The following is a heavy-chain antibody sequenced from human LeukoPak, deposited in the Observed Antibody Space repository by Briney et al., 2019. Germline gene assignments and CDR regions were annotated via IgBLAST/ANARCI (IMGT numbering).Heavy chain of an antibody. V-gene: IGHV3-23*01. D-gene: IGHD2-8*01. Sequence: PGGSLRLSCTTSGFAFSNYAMNWVRQAPGKGPEWVSGISGFNTYYADSVKGRFTIFRDNSKNVLYPQMDRLRAEDTAVYSCAKDVCTSPRCLLYFDSWGQGTLVTVPS. CDR1: GFAFSNYA. CDR2: ISGFNT. J-gene: IGHJ4*02. CDR3: AKDVCTSPRCLLYFDS.